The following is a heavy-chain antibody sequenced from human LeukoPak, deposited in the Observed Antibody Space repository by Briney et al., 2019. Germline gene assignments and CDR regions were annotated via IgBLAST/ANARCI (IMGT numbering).Heavy chain of an antibody. V-gene: IGHV1-8*02. CDR2: MNPNSGNT. J-gene: IGHJ4*02. D-gene: IGHD3-22*01. CDR1: GYTFSSYD. Sequence: GASVKVSCKASGYTFSSYDINWVRQVTGQGLEWMGWMNPNSGNTGYAQKFQGRVTITMNTPTSTAYLELSSLRSEDTAVYYCARARPDSTGYYSTGFDYWGQGTLVTVSS. CDR3: ARARPDSTGYYSTGFDY.